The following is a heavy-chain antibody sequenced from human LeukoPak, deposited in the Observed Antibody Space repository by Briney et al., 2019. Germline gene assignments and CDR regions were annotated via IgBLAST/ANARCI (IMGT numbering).Heavy chain of an antibody. CDR3: ASEGVTMTTVTTYGY. J-gene: IGHJ4*02. Sequence: SQTLSLTCAISGDSVSSNSAAWNWIRQSPSRGLEWLGRTYYRSKWYNDYAVSVKSRITINPDTSKNQFSLQLNSVTPGDTAVDYWASEGVTMTTVTTYGYWGQGTLVTVSS. D-gene: IGHD4-17*01. V-gene: IGHV6-1*01. CDR2: TYYRSKWYN. CDR1: GDSVSSNSAA.